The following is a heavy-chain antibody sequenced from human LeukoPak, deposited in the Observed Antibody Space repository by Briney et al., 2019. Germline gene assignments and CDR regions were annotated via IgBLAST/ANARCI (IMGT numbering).Heavy chain of an antibody. CDR3: AKSPKPLRFLLPDY. D-gene: IGHD3-3*01. CDR1: GFTFSDYG. V-gene: IGHV3-30*18. CDR2: ISYDGSNK. J-gene: IGHJ4*02. Sequence: QPGGSLRLSCAASGFTFSDYGIHWVRQAPGKGLEWVAVISYDGSNKYYADSVKGRFTISRDNSKNTLYLQMNSLRTEDTAVYYCAKSPKPLRFLLPDYWGQGTLVTVSS.